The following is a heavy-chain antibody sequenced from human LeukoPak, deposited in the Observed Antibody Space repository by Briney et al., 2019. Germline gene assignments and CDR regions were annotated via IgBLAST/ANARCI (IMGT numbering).Heavy chain of an antibody. CDR2: VNHSGST. D-gene: IGHD6-13*01. CDR3: AEIAAAGTLFDY. CDR1: GGSFSAYY. J-gene: IGHJ4*02. Sequence: SETLSLTCAVYGGSFSAYYWSWIRQPPGKGLEWIGEVNHSGSTNYNPSLKSRVTISVDTSKNRFSLKLSSVTAADTAVYYCAEIAAAGTLFDYWGQGTLVTVSS. V-gene: IGHV4-34*01.